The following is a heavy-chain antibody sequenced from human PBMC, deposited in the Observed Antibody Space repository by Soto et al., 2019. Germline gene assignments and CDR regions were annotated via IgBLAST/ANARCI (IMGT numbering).Heavy chain of an antibody. CDR1: GDSVSSNSAA. J-gene: IGHJ6*03. Sequence: QVQLQESGPGLVKPSQTLSLTCAISGDSVSSNSAAWNWIRLSPSRGLEWLARTYYRSRWYNDYAGSVRSRITVNPDTSKNQFSPQLTSVTPEDTAVYYCAGTTSHQWYYMDVWGKGTTVTVSS. D-gene: IGHD1-7*01. V-gene: IGHV6-1*01. CDR3: AGTTSHQWYYMDV. CDR2: TYYRSRWYN.